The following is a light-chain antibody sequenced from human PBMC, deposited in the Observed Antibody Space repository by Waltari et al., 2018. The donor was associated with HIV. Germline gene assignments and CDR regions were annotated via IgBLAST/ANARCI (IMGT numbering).Light chain of an antibody. CDR1: NSNVGNQG. Sequence: AGLTQPPSVSKGLRQTATLTCSGNNSNVGNQGAAWLQHRQGHPPKLLSYRSESRPSDISERFSASRSGNTAFLPIVGLQPEDEADYYCSAWDSSLGALVFGTGTQVIVL. CDR2: RSE. CDR3: SAWDSSLGALV. V-gene: IGLV10-54*01. J-gene: IGLJ1*01.